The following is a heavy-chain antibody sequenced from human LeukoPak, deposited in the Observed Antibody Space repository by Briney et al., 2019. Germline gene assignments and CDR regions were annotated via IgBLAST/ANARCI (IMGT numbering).Heavy chain of an antibody. CDR3: ARVSKPGWYDYYYMDV. Sequence: GGSLRLSCAASGFTFSSYSMNWVRQAPGKGLEWVSSISSSSSYIYYADSVKGRFTISRDNAKNSLYLQMNSLRAEDTAVYYCARVSKPGWYDYYYMDVWGKGTTVTVSS. V-gene: IGHV3-21*01. CDR1: GFTFSSYS. D-gene: IGHD2/OR15-2a*01. CDR2: ISSSSSYI. J-gene: IGHJ6*03.